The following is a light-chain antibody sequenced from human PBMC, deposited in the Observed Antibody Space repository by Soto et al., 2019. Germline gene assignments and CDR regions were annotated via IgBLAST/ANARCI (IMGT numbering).Light chain of an antibody. J-gene: IGLJ1*01. V-gene: IGLV2-14*01. CDR3: SSYSASGTPL. CDR2: DVT. Sequence: SALTQPASVSGFPGQSITISCTGTSGDVGGYNYVSWYQQHPGNAPKLMIFDVTNRPSGVSDRFSGSKSGNTASLTISGLQAEDEADYYCSSYSASGTPLLGTGTKVTV. CDR1: SGDVGGYNY.